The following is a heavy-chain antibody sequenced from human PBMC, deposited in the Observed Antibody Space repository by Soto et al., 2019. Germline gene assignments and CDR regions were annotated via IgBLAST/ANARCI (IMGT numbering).Heavy chain of an antibody. V-gene: IGHV1-69*12. CDR3: ARDEMVVATGSRTWHYYYGMDV. CDR1: GGTFSTYA. J-gene: IGHJ6*02. Sequence: VQLVQSGAEVKKPGCSVKGSCKSSGGTFSTYAISWVRQAPGQGLEWMGGIIPIFGTANYAQKFQGRVTITADESTTTAYMELISLRSEDTAVYYCARDEMVVATGSRTWHYYYGMDVWGQGTTVTVSS. CDR2: IIPIFGTA. D-gene: IGHD2-15*01.